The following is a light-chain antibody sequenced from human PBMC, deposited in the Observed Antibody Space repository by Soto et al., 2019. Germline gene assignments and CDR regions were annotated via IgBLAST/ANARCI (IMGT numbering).Light chain of an antibody. V-gene: IGKV1-33*01. J-gene: IGKJ3*01. CDR1: HDIGNS. CDR3: KKSDQLLL. Sequence: DIQMTQSPPSLSASVGDRVTITCQASHDIGNSLNWYQDKPGQAPKLVIYDAYNLETGIPSTFSGNGYGTDFTFTISRLRPEDIATYYCKKSDQLLLFGPGTRVD. CDR2: DAY.